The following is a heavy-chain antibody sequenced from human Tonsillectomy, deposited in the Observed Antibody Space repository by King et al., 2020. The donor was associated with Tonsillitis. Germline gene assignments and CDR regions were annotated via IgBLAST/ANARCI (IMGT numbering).Heavy chain of an antibody. D-gene: IGHD2-2*01. V-gene: IGHV1-18*04. CDR2: ISAYNGDT. CDR1: GYTFTSYG. J-gene: IGHJ6*02. CDR3: ARDRLVPAVMLDYYYGMDV. Sequence: VQLVESGAEVKKPGASVKVSCKASGYTFTSYGITWVRQAPGQGLEWMGWISAYNGDTNYAQKLQGRVTMTTDTSTSTAYMELRSLRSDDTAVYYCARDRLVPAVMLDYYYGMDVWGQGTTVIVSS.